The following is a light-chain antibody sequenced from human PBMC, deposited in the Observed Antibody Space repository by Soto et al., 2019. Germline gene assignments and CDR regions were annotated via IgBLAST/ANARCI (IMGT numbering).Light chain of an antibody. CDR3: SSYAGTNNYVV. CDR1: SSEVGGYNY. V-gene: IGLV2-8*01. Sequence: QSALTQPPSASGSPGQSVSISYTGTSSEVGGYNYVSWYQQHPGKAPKLMIYEVSERPSGVPDRFSGSKSGNTASLTVSGLQTQDEADYYCSSYAGTNNYVVIGGGTKLTVL. CDR2: EVS. J-gene: IGLJ2*01.